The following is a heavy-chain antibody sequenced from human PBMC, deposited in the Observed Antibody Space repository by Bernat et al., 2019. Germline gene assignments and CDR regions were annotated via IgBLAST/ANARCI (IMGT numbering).Heavy chain of an antibody. J-gene: IGHJ4*02. D-gene: IGHD2-21*02. CDR1: GFSLSTSGMC. V-gene: IGHV2-70*15. Sequence: QVTLRESGPALVKPTQTLTLTCTFSGFSLSTSGMCVSWIRQPPGKALEWLARIDWDDDKYYSTSLKTRLTISKDTSENQVVLTMTNMDPVDTATYYCARMRTGDCAADYWGQGTLVTVSS. CDR3: ARMRTGDCAADY. CDR2: IDWDDDK.